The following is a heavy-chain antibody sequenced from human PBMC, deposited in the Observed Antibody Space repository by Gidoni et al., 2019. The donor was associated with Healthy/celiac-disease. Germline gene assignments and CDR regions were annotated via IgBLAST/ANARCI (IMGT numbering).Heavy chain of an antibody. CDR2: IRSKAYGGTT. D-gene: IGHD1-26*01. V-gene: IGHV3-49*05. CDR1: GFTFGDYA. CDR3: TREPSGSYYYYYYYMDV. Sequence: EVQLVESGGGLVKPGRSLRLSCTASGFTFGDYAMSWFRQAPGKGLEWVGFIRSKAYGGTTEYAASVKGRFTISRDDSKSIAYLQMNSLKTEDTAVYYCTREPSGSYYYYYYYMDVWGKGTTVTVSS. J-gene: IGHJ6*03.